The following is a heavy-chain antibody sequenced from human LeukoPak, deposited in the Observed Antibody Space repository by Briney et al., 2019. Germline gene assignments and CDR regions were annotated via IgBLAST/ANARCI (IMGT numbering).Heavy chain of an antibody. CDR3: ARDYYGSSGYYYFQH. Sequence: ASVKVSCKASGYTFISYQMHWVRQAPGQGLEWMGIINPSGGSTSYAQKFQGRVTMTRDTSTSTVYMELSSLRSEDTAVYYCARDYYGSSGYYYFQHWGQGTLVTVSS. D-gene: IGHD3-22*01. CDR2: INPSGGST. V-gene: IGHV1-46*01. J-gene: IGHJ1*01. CDR1: GYTFISYQ.